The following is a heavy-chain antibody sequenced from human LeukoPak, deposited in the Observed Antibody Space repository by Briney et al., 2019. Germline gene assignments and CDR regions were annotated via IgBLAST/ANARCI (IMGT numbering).Heavy chain of an antibody. Sequence: SETLSLTCTVSGASISSYYWTWIRQPAGKGLEWIGRNYTSGSTNYNPSLKSRVAMSVDTSKNQFSLKLSSVTAADTAVYYCARLSADSSSSRGFDYWGQGTLVTVSS. CDR2: NYTSGST. D-gene: IGHD2-2*01. V-gene: IGHV4-4*07. CDR3: ARLSADSSSSRGFDY. CDR1: GASISSYY. J-gene: IGHJ4*02.